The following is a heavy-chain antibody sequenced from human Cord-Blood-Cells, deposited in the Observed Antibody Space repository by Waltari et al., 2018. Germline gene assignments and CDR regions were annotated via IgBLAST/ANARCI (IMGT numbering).Heavy chain of an antibody. V-gene: IGHV1-2*02. CDR2: INPNSGGT. Sequence: QAQLLQPGAEVKKPAAPVKVSCKASGYTFTGYYMHSRRQAPGQGPEWMGWINPNSGGTNYAQKFQGRVTMTRDTSISTAYMELSRLRSDDTAVYYCARDGSNWGWKYWGQGTLVTVSS. D-gene: IGHD7-27*01. CDR3: ARDGSNWGWKY. CDR1: GYTFTGYY. J-gene: IGHJ4*02.